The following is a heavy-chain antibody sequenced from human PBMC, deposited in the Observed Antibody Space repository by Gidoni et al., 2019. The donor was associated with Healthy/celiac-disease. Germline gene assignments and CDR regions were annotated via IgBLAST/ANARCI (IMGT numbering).Heavy chain of an antibody. V-gene: IGHV3-23*04. J-gene: IGHJ4*02. CDR1: GSPFSSYA. CDR2: ISGSGGST. CDR3: ASPYGSGSYQDY. D-gene: IGHD3-10*01. Sequence: EVQLVEAGGGLVQPGGSLRLSRAASGSPFSSYAMSWVRQAPGKGLEWVSAISGSGGSTYYADSVKGRFTISRDNSKNTLYLQMNSLRAEDTAVYYCASPYGSGSYQDYWGQGTLVTVSS.